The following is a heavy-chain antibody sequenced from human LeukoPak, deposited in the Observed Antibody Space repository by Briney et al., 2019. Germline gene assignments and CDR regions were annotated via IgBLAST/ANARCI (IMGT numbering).Heavy chain of an antibody. CDR1: GGTFISYA. CDR3: ARGPADPIVGATHWFDP. Sequence: GASVKVSCKASGGTFISYAISWVRQAPGQGLEWMGGIIPIFGTANYAQKFQGRVTITADESTSTAYMELSSLRSEDTAVYYCARGPADPIVGATHWFDPWGQGTLVTVSS. V-gene: IGHV1-69*13. J-gene: IGHJ5*02. D-gene: IGHD1-26*01. CDR2: IIPIFGTA.